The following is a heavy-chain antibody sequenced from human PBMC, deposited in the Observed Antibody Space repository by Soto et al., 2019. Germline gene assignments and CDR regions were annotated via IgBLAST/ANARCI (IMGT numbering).Heavy chain of an antibody. CDR3: ARGIDYGDYFDY. D-gene: IGHD4-17*01. CDR2: IWYDGSNK. Sequence: QVQLVESGGGVVQPGRSLRLSCAASGFTFSSYGMHWVRQAPGKGLEWVAVIWYDGSNKYYGDSVKGRFTISRDNSKNTLYLQMNSLRAEDTAVYYCARGIDYGDYFDYWGQGTLVTVSS. V-gene: IGHV3-33*01. J-gene: IGHJ4*02. CDR1: GFTFSSYG.